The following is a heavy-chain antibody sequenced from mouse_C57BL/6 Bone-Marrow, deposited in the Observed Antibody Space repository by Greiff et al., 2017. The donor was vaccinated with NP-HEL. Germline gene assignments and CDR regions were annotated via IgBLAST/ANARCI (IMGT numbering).Heavy chain of an antibody. CDR2: SRNKANDYTT. J-gene: IGHJ4*01. CDR3: ARDVRAMDY. CDR1: GFTFSDFY. Sequence: DVHLVESGGGLVQSGRSLRLSCATSGFTFSDFYMEWVRQAPGKGLEWIAASRNKANDYTTEYSASVKGRFIVSRDTSQSILYLQMNALRAEDTAIYYCARDVRAMDYWGQGTSVTVSS. V-gene: IGHV7-1*01.